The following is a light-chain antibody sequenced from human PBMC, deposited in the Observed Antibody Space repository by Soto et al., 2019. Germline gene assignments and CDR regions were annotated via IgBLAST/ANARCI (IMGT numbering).Light chain of an antibody. Sequence: QSALTQPASVSGSPGQSITISCTGTSSDVGGYNYVSWYQQHPGKAPKLMIYDVTKRPSGVPDRFSGSKSGNTASLTVSGLQTEDEADYYCSSYTGNDILVFGGGTKLTVL. CDR3: SSYTGNDILV. CDR1: SSDVGGYNY. V-gene: IGLV2-8*01. CDR2: DVT. J-gene: IGLJ3*02.